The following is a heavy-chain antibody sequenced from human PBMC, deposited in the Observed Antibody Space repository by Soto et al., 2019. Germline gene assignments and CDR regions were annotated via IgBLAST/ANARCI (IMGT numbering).Heavy chain of an antibody. Sequence: LVQSGPDVKKPGTSVKVSCKTSGFTFGSSAVQWVRQVRGQRLEWIGWIVVASGYSNVAQKFQDRVYLTRDLSTNTAFMDLSSLTSEDSAMYYCAADVIGVAGDFDHWGQGTLVSVSS. CDR1: GFTFGSSA. J-gene: IGHJ4*02. CDR3: AADVIGVAGDFDH. D-gene: IGHD6-19*01. CDR2: IVVASGYS. V-gene: IGHV1-58*01.